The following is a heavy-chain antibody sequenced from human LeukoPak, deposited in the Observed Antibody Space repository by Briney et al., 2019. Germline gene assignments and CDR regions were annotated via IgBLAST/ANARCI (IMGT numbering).Heavy chain of an antibody. V-gene: IGHV1-2*02. CDR2: INPNSGGT. J-gene: IGHJ4*02. CDR1: GYTFTGYY. D-gene: IGHD3-16*02. CDR3: AREIGLRLGELSLKDY. Sequence: ASVKVSCKASGYTFTGYYMHWVRQAPGQGLEWMGWINPNSGGTNYAQKFQGRVTMTRDTSISTAYMELSRLRSDGTAVYYCAREIGLRLGELSLKDYWGQGTLVTVSS.